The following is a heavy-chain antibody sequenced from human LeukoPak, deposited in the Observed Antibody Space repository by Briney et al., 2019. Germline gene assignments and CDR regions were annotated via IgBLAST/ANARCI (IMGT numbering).Heavy chain of an antibody. Sequence: GESLKISCKGSGYSFANFWIGWVRQMPGKGLEWMGIINPDDSDIRYSPSFQGQVTISVDKSISTAYLQLSSLKASDTAMYYCARTEFQLLKGAMDVWGKGTTVTISS. V-gene: IGHV5-51*01. CDR3: ARTEFQLLKGAMDV. D-gene: IGHD2-2*01. J-gene: IGHJ6*03. CDR2: INPDDSDI. CDR1: GYSFANFW.